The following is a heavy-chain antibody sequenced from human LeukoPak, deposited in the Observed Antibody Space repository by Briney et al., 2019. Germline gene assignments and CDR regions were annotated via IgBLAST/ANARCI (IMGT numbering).Heavy chain of an antibody. D-gene: IGHD2-15*01. J-gene: IGHJ4*02. V-gene: IGHV3-23*01. CDR3: AKAPVDCSGGSCYSYYFDY. CDR2: ISGSGGST. CDR1: GFTFSSYA. Sequence: GGSLRLSCAASGFTFSSYAMSWVRQAPGKGLEWVSAISGSGGSTYYADSVKGWFTISRDNSKNTLYLQMNSLRAEDTAVYYCAKAPVDCSGGSCYSYYFDYWGQGTLVTVSS.